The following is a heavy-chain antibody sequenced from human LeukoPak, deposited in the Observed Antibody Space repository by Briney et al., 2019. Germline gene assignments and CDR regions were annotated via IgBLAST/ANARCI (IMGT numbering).Heavy chain of an antibody. CDR2: ISSSSNYI. J-gene: IGHJ4*02. CDR3: ARDFHDILTGYLSGDHFDY. CDR1: GFTFSSYS. D-gene: IGHD3-9*01. V-gene: IGHV3-21*01. Sequence: GGSLRLSCAASGFTFSSYSMNWVRQAPGKGLEWVSSISSSSNYIYYADSVKGRFTISRDNAKNSLYLQMNSLRAEDTAVYYCARDFHDILTGYLSGDHFDYWGQGTLVTVSS.